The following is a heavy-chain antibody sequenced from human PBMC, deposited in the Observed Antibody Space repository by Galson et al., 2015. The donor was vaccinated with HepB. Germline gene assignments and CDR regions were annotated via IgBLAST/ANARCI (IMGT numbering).Heavy chain of an antibody. Sequence: SLRLSCAASGFTFSDYNMHWLRQSLGKGLEWVAVIWYDGTIKYYADSVKGRFTISRDNSKNTLYLQMNSLRAADTAVYSCARDGRRGDLDPWGQGTLVTVSS. CDR1: GFTFSDYN. CDR2: IWYDGTIK. CDR3: ARDGRRGDLDP. J-gene: IGHJ5*02. D-gene: IGHD3-16*01. V-gene: IGHV3-33*01.